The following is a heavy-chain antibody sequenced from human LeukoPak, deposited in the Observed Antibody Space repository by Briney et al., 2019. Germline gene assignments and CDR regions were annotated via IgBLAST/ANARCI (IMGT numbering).Heavy chain of an antibody. V-gene: IGHV3-33*01. CDR3: ARGSSNTWPPGAEYFEH. D-gene: IGHD6-13*01. CDR1: GFAFNSFG. CDR2: VWYDENKK. J-gene: IGHJ1*01. Sequence: PGGSLRLSCAASGFAFNSFGLHWVRQAPGRGLEWLAVVWYDENKKDYAHSVKGRFTISRDNSDKTLYLQMDSLRVEDTAVYYCARGSSNTWPPGAEYFEHWGQGALVTVSS.